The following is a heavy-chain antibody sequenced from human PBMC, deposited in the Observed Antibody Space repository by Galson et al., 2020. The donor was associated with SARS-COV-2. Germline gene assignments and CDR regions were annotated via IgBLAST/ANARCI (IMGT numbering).Heavy chain of an antibody. D-gene: IGHD3-3*01. CDR1: GFPLSNSA. CDR2: ISGSGSTT. Sequence: GGSLRLSCVASGFPLSNSAMNWVRQAPGTGLEWVSYISGSGSTTYYVDSVKGRFTIPRDKAKNSLYLQMNSLRPEDTAVYYCARDQSGFVNWFDPWGQGTLVTVSS. CDR3: ARDQSGFVNWFDP. J-gene: IGHJ5*02. V-gene: IGHV3-48*01.